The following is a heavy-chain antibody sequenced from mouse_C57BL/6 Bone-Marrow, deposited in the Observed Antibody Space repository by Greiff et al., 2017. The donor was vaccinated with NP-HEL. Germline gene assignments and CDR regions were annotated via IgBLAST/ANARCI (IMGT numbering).Heavy chain of an antibody. Sequence: VQLQQPGAELVKPGASVKLSCKASGYTFTSYWMHWVKQRPGQGLEWIGMIHPNSGSTNYNEKFKSKATLTVDKSSRTAYMQLSSLTSEDSAVYYCARGYYGSSYNYWGQGTTLTVSS. J-gene: IGHJ2*01. CDR3: ARGYYGSSYNY. D-gene: IGHD1-1*01. CDR2: IHPNSGST. CDR1: GYTFTSYW. V-gene: IGHV1-64*01.